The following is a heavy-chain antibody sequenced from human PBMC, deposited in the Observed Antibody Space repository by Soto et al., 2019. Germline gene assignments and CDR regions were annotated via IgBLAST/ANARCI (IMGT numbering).Heavy chain of an antibody. CDR2: ISGNGDDT. CDR3: AKRFCTSATCVRTIDY. CDR1: GFTFANYA. V-gene: IGHV3-23*01. J-gene: IGHJ4*02. Sequence: DVYLLESGGGLVRPGGSLRLSCAASGFTFANYAMAWVRQAPGKGLEWVSTISGNGDDTYYAGSVKGRFTISRDNSKGTVYLQMNTLRAEDTAVYYCAKRFCTSATCVRTIDYWGQGTLVTVSS. D-gene: IGHD2-8*02.